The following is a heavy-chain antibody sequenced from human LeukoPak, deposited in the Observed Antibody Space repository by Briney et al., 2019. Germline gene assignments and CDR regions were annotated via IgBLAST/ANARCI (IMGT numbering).Heavy chain of an antibody. V-gene: IGHV4-34*01. D-gene: IGHD6-13*01. J-gene: IGHJ5*02. CDR2: INHSGST. CDR1: GFTFSSFW. CDR3: ARGGSWYGRWFDP. Sequence: GSLRLSCAASGFTFSSFWMSWIRQPPGKGLEWIGEINHSGSTNYNPSLKSRVTISVDTSKNQFSLKLSSVTAADTAVYYCARGGSWYGRWFDPWGQGTLVTVSS.